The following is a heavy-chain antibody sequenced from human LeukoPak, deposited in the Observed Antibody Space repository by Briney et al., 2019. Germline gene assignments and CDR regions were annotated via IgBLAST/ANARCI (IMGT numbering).Heavy chain of an antibody. CDR2: ISGSGGST. V-gene: IGHV3-23*01. D-gene: IGHD3-22*01. CDR3: ARDRALTCYYDSSGYYYGGYYYYGMDV. J-gene: IGHJ6*02. CDR1: GFTFSSYA. Sequence: PGGSLRLSCAASGFTFSSYAMSWVRQAPGKGLEWVSAISGSGGSTYYADSVKGRFTIPRDNAKNSLYLQMNSLRAEDTAVYYCARDRALTCYYDSSGYYYGGYYYYGMDVWGQGTTVTVSS.